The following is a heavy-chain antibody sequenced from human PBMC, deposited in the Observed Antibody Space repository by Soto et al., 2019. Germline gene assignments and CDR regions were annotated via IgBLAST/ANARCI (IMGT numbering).Heavy chain of an antibody. CDR3: ARYTVTTYFDP. CDR2: IIPILGIA. D-gene: IGHD4-17*01. CDR1: GGTFSSYT. Sequence: QVQLVQSGAEVKKPGSSVKVSCKASGGTFSSYTISWVRQAPGQGLEWMGRIIPILGIANYAQKFQGRVTXTGXKSTSTAYMELSSLRSEDTAVYYCARYTVTTYFDPWGQGTLVTVSS. J-gene: IGHJ5*02. V-gene: IGHV1-69*02.